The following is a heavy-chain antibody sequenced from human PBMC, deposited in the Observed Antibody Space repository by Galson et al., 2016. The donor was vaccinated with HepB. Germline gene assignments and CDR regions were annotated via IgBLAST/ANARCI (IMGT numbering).Heavy chain of an antibody. Sequence: SVKVSCKASGYSFSSYGITWVRQAPGQGLEWLGWISTYNDYTYYAQRLQGRVSMTTDTSTRTAYMELRSLRTDDTAVYYCARGVYYDSSGRRGYHYYGLGVWGQGTTVTVSS. CDR1: GYSFSSYG. J-gene: IGHJ6*02. CDR2: ISTYNDYT. CDR3: ARGVYYDSSGRRGYHYYGLGV. D-gene: IGHD3-22*01. V-gene: IGHV1-18*01.